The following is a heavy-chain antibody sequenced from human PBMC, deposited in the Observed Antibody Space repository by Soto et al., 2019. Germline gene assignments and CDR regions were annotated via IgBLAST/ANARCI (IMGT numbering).Heavy chain of an antibody. J-gene: IGHJ4*02. Sequence: QVQLVQSGAEVKKPGASVKVSCKASGYTFTSYGISWVRQAPGQGLEWMGWISAYNGNTNYAQKLQGRVTMTTDTSTSTAYMELRSLRSGDTAVYYCARAQVTTVAGTMFDYWGQGTLVTVSS. CDR2: ISAYNGNT. D-gene: IGHD6-19*01. V-gene: IGHV1-18*04. CDR3: ARAQVTTVAGTMFDY. CDR1: GYTFTSYG.